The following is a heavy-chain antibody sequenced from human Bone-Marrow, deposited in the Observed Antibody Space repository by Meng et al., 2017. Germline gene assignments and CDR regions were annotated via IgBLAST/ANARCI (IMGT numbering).Heavy chain of an antibody. CDR2: ISGSGGST. Sequence: GSRKISGAASGFTFSSYAMSWVRQAPGKGLEWVSAISGSGGSTYYADSVKGRFTISRDNSKNTLYRQMNSLRAEDTAVYYCAKDPTYYYDSSGYTNDYWGQGTLVTVSS. D-gene: IGHD3-22*01. V-gene: IGHV3-23*01. J-gene: IGHJ4*02. CDR3: AKDPTYYYDSSGYTNDY. CDR1: GFTFSSYA.